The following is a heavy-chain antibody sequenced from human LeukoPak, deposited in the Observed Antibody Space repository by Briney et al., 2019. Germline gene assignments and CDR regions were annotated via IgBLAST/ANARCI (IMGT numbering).Heavy chain of an antibody. CDR1: GGSISSSSYY. CDR2: IYYSGST. D-gene: IGHD3-9*01. CDR3: AREVQYFDWLLPYYFDY. Sequence: SETLSLTCTVSGGSISSSSYYWGWIRQPPGKGLEWIGSIYYSGSTYYNPSLKSRVTISVDTSKNQFSLKLSSVTAADTAVYYCAREVQYFDWLLPYYFDYWGQGTLVTVSS. J-gene: IGHJ4*02. V-gene: IGHV4-39*07.